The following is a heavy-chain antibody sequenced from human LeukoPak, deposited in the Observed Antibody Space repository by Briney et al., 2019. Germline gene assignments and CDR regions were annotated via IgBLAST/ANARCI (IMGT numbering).Heavy chain of an antibody. CDR1: GGSIRSSYYY. D-gene: IGHD3-22*01. Sequence: SETLSLTCTVSGGSIRSSYYYWGWIRQPPGKGLEWIGSIYDSGSTYYNPSLKSRVTISVDKSKNQFSLKLSSVTAADTAVYYCARASYYYDSSGYYYGAFDIWGQGTMVTVSS. J-gene: IGHJ3*02. CDR3: ARASYYYDSSGYYYGAFDI. CDR2: IYDSGST. V-gene: IGHV4-39*07.